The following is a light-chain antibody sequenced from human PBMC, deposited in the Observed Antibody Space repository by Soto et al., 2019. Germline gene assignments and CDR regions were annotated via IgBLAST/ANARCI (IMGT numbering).Light chain of an antibody. Sequence: EIVLTQSPATLSLSPGERTTLSCRASQSVNSNLAWYQQKPGQAPRLLIFDASNRATGIPARFSGSGSGTDFPLTISSLEPEDFAVYYCQQRSNWPPYTFGQGTKLEIK. CDR3: QQRSNWPPYT. CDR1: QSVNSN. J-gene: IGKJ2*01. CDR2: DAS. V-gene: IGKV3-11*01.